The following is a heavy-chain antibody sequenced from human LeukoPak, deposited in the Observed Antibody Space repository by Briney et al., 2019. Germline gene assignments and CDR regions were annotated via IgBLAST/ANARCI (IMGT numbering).Heavy chain of an antibody. J-gene: IGHJ3*02. CDR2: ICSNGDLT. V-gene: IGHV3-64*01. Sequence: SGGSLRLSCAASGFTLSNYAMHWVRQARGKALQYVSTICSNGDLTYYANSVRGRFTMSRDNSKNTLFLQLDSLRADDMAIYYCARGPQPYDDSGSRAFDIWGQGAMVTVSS. D-gene: IGHD4-17*01. CDR1: GFTLSNYA. CDR3: ARGPQPYDDSGSRAFDI.